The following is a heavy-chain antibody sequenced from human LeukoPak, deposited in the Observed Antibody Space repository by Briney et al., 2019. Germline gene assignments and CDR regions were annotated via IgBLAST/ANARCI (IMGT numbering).Heavy chain of an antibody. Sequence: GGSLRLSCAASGFTFSSYAMHWVRQAPGKGLEWVSAISGSGGSTYYADSLEGRFTISRDNDKNSLYLQMNSLRAEDTAVYYCVREGGDYVSFAFDIWGQGTMVTVSS. CDR1: GFTFSSYA. V-gene: IGHV3-21*01. D-gene: IGHD4-17*01. CDR2: ISGSGGST. CDR3: VREGGDYVSFAFDI. J-gene: IGHJ3*02.